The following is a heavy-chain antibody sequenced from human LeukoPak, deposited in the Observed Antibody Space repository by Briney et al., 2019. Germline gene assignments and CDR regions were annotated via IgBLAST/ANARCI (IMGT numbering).Heavy chain of an antibody. CDR2: IYYSGST. J-gene: IGHJ4*02. CDR3: ARSYSSGYPATPDY. D-gene: IGHD3-22*01. Sequence: SETLSLTCTVSGGSISSGGYYWSWIRQHPGKGLEWIGYIYYSGSTNYNPSLKSRVTISVDTSKNQFSLKLSSVTAADTAVYYCARSYSSGYPATPDYWGQGTLVTVSS. CDR1: GGSISSGGYY. V-gene: IGHV4-61*08.